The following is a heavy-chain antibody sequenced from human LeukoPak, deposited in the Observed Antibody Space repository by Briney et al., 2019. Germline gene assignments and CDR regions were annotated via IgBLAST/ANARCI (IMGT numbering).Heavy chain of an antibody. D-gene: IGHD3-9*01. J-gene: IGHJ6*02. Sequence: PGGSLDLSCAASGFAFSRYAMNWGGPALGKGLEWGSASSGNGDNTYYELSVKGRFSISRYNSKNTLYLLLNSLRAEDTAVYYCAKDSYYDILTGYYYYHGMDVWGQGATVTVSS. V-gene: IGHV3-23*01. CDR2: SSGNGDNT. CDR1: GFAFSRYA. CDR3: AKDSYYDILTGYYYYHGMDV.